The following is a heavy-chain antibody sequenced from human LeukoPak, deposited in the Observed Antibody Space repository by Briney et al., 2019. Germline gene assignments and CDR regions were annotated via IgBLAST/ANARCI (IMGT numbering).Heavy chain of an antibody. CDR3: AGLTTVVSWFDP. D-gene: IGHD4-17*01. Sequence: PSETLSLTCTVSGGSISTSNYYWGWIRQPPGRGLEWIGSMYYSGGTYYNPSLKSRVTISVDTSKNQFSLKLSSVTAADTAVYYCAGLTTVVSWFDPWGQGTLVTVSS. V-gene: IGHV4-39*01. CDR1: GGSISTSNYY. CDR2: MYYSGGT. J-gene: IGHJ5*02.